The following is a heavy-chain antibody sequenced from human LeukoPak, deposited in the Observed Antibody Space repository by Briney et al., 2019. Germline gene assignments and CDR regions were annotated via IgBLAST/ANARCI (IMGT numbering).Heavy chain of an antibody. J-gene: IGHJ3*02. Sequence: SETLSLTCTVYGGSFSDYYWSWIRQPPGKGLEWIGEINHSGSTNFKPSLKRRVTISVDTSKNQFSLKLSSVTAADTAVYYCVRHSPGDTVLCSSISCHAYDAFDIWGQGTMVTVSS. V-gene: IGHV4-34*01. CDR2: INHSGST. D-gene: IGHD2-2*01. CDR1: GGSFSDYY. CDR3: VRHSPGDTVLCSSISCHAYDAFDI.